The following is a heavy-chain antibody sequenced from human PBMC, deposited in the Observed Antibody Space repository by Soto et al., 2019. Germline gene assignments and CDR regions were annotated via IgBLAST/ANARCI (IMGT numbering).Heavy chain of an antibody. CDR1: GYTFSDHD. J-gene: IGHJ4*02. CDR2: MNPNSGDT. CDR3: ARVGGNWNDDYFDY. D-gene: IGHD1-1*01. V-gene: IGHV1-8*01. Sequence: ASVKVSCKASGYTFSDHDINWVRQASGQGPEWLGWMNPNSGDTGYAQNFQGRVTMTRDTSKRTAYMELSSLRSEGTAVYYCARVGGNWNDDYFDYWGQGTLVTVSS.